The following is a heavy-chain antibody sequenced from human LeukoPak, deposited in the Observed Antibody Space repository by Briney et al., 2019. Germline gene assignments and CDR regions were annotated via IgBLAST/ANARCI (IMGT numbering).Heavy chain of an antibody. D-gene: IGHD3-10*02. V-gene: IGHV3-23*01. CDR1: GFTFSSYG. CDR2: ISGSGGST. Sequence: GGTVRLSCAAPGFTFSSYGMSWVRQAPGKGLEWVSAISGSGGSTYYADSVKGRFTISRDNSKNTLYLQMNSLRAEDTAVYYCANNDVREAVDYWGQGTLVTVSS. CDR3: ANNDVREAVDY. J-gene: IGHJ4*02.